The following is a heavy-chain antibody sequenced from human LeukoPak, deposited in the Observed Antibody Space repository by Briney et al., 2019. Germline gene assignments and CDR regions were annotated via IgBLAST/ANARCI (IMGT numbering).Heavy chain of an antibody. V-gene: IGHV1-18*01. CDR1: GYTFTSYG. Sequence: ASVKVSCKASGYTFTSYGISWVRQPPGQGLEWMGWISAYNGNTNYAQKLQGRVTMTTDTSTSTAYMELRSLRSDDTAVYYCARESGLYCSSTSCYGNWFDPWGQGTLVTVSS. J-gene: IGHJ5*02. CDR3: ARESGLYCSSTSCYGNWFDP. D-gene: IGHD2-2*01. CDR2: ISAYNGNT.